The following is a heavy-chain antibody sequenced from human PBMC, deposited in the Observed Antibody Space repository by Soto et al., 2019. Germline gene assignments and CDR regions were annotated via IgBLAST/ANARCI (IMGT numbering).Heavy chain of an antibody. CDR3: GDLDSSFFGIDF. J-gene: IGHJ6*02. Sequence: EVQLAASGGGLVKPGGSLRLSCGASSFTAWMSWVRQAPGKGLEWVGRIKSKADGETMYYAAPVQGRFTISRDDSKDMVYLEMNSLKIEDTAVYSCGDLDSSFFGIDFWGLGTTVTVSS. CDR2: IKSKADGETM. CDR1: SFTAW. V-gene: IGHV3-15*01. D-gene: IGHD3-22*01.